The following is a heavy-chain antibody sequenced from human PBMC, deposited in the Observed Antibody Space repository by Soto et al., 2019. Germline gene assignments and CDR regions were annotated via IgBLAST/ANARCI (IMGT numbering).Heavy chain of an antibody. J-gene: IGHJ5*02. V-gene: IGHV3-21*01. CDR3: ARGSSTVTNNWFDP. CDR1: GFTFSSYG. D-gene: IGHD4-4*01. Sequence: GGSLRLSCAASGFTFSSYGMNWVRQAPGKGLEWVSSISSGSSDIYYAESLKGRLTISRDNAKNSLYLQMNSLRAEDTAVYYCARGSSTVTNNWFDPWGQGTLVTVS. CDR2: ISSGSSDI.